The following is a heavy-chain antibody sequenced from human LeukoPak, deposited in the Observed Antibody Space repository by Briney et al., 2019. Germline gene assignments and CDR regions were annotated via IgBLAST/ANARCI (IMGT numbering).Heavy chain of an antibody. CDR1: GFTLSSHW. CDR3: AKDPRGGYSGSWYFDY. V-gene: IGHV3-74*01. Sequence: PGGSLRLSCAASGFTLSSHWVHWVRQAPGKGLVWVSRLNEDGRITNYADSVKGRFTISRDNSKNTLYLQMNSLRAEDTAVYYCAKDPRGGYSGSWYFDYWGQGTLVTVSS. D-gene: IGHD1-26*01. CDR2: LNEDGRIT. J-gene: IGHJ4*02.